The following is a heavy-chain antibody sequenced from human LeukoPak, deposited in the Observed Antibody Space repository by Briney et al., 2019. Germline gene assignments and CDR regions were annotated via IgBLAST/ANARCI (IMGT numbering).Heavy chain of an antibody. CDR1: GFTFSSSG. D-gene: IGHD6-19*01. Sequence: GGSLRLSCAASGFTFSSSGMHWVRQAPGKGLEWVAVIWYDGSKKYYVDSVMGRFTISRDNSKNTLYLQMNSLRAEDTAVYYCAREGSSGWYFEVFDYWGQGTLVTVSS. V-gene: IGHV3-33*01. CDR3: AREGSSGWYFEVFDY. J-gene: IGHJ4*02. CDR2: IWYDGSKK.